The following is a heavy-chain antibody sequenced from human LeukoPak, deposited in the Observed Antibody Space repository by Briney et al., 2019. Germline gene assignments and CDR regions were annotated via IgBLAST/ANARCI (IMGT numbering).Heavy chain of an antibody. Sequence: GGSLRLSCATSGFSFSSYWMHWIRQAPGKGLVWVSRIHSDGIGTSYADSVRGRLIISRDNAKNTLYLQMNSLRAEDTAVYYCARDQGSSDYWGQGTLVTVSS. CDR3: ARDQGSSDY. CDR2: IHSDGIGT. V-gene: IGHV3-74*01. J-gene: IGHJ4*02. CDR1: GFSFSSYW.